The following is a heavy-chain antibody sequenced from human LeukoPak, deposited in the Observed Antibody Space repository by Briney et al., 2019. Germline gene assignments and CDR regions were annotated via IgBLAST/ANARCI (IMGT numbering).Heavy chain of an antibody. CDR1: GFIFSTYA. J-gene: IGHJ5*02. CDR3: GSPDGSPWFDP. Sequence: PGKSLRLSCAASGFIFSTYAMHWARQAPGKGLEWVAIISHDGSDPYYADSVKGRFTISRDDSNNTLYLQMDSLRPEDTAVYYCGSPDGSPWFDPWGQGTLVTVSS. V-gene: IGHV3-30*03. D-gene: IGHD3-10*01. CDR2: ISHDGSDP.